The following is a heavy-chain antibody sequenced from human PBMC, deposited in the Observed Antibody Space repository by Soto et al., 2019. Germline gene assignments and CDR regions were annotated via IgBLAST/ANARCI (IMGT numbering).Heavy chain of an antibody. V-gene: IGHV3-66*01. CDR3: ARDGTNNWV. CDR2: IYSGGAT. J-gene: IGHJ4*02. CDR1: GFTVSNNY. Sequence: EVQLVESGGGLVQPGGSLRLSCAASGFTVSNNYMRWVRQAPGKGLEWVSLIYSGGATYYADSVKGRFTISRDNSKNTQYLLMNSLRAEDTAVYYCARDGTNNWVGGQGILVTVSS. D-gene: IGHD1-1*01.